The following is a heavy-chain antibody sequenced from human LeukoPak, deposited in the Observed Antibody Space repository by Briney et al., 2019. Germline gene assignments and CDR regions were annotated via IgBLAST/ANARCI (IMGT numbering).Heavy chain of an antibody. CDR3: ARELPREVTLDY. J-gene: IGHJ4*01. D-gene: IGHD2-21*02. V-gene: IGHV3-74*01. Sequence: GALRLSCVASECIFFSYGFQWGRQAPAPGLVWGSRIFSDGRTTSYADSVKGRFTISRDNAKNTLYLQMNSLRAEHTAGYYCARELPREVTLDYWGQGTLVTVSP. CDR1: ECIFFSYG. CDR2: IFSDGRTT.